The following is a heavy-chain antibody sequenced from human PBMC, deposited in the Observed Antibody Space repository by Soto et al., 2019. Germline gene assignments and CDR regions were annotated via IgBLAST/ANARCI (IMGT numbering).Heavy chain of an antibody. V-gene: IGHV3-33*01. CDR3: ARASWTTVTTWGYFDY. CDR1: GFTFSSYG. CDR2: IWYDGSNK. Sequence: QVQLVESGGGVVQPGRSLRLSCAASGFTFSSYGMHWVRQAPGKGLEWVAVIWYDGSNKYYADSVKGRFTISRDNSKNTLYLQMNSLRAEDTAVYYCARASWTTVTTWGYFDYWGQGTLVTVSS. D-gene: IGHD4-17*01. J-gene: IGHJ4*02.